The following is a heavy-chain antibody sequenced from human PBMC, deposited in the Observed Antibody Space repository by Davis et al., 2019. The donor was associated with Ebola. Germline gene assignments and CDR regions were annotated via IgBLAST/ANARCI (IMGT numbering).Heavy chain of an antibody. D-gene: IGHD2-2*01. J-gene: IGHJ6*02. CDR2: IYYSGST. V-gene: IGHV4-59*12. CDR3: AGERRIVVVPAAAHYYYYGMDV. Sequence: GSLRLSCTVSGGSISSYYWSWIRQPPGKGLEWIGYIYYSGSTNYNPSLKSRVTISVDTSKNQFSLKLSSVTAADTAVYYCAGERRIVVVPAAAHYYYYGMDVWGQGTTVTVSS. CDR1: GGSISSYY.